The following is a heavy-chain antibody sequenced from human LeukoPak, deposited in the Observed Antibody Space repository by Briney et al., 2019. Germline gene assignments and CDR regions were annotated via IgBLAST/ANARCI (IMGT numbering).Heavy chain of an antibody. Sequence: ASVNVSCQPSRYSFTSYVISWVRPPPRRGLEWMGWISAYNGNTNSAQKLQSRVTMTTDTSTSTAYTELRSLRSDDTAVYYCARDGSVSSGYPIYWGQRTLVTVSS. V-gene: IGHV1-18*01. CDR3: ARDGSVSSGYPIY. J-gene: IGHJ4*02. CDR1: RYSFTSYV. CDR2: ISAYNGNT. D-gene: IGHD3-22*01.